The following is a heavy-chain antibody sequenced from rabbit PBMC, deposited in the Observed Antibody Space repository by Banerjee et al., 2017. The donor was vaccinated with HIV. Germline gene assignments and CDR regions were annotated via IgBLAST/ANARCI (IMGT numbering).Heavy chain of an antibody. CDR3: ARDLAGVIGWNFGL. D-gene: IGHD4-1*01. CDR2: IDGGSSGSN. CDR1: GFSFSSSYW. Sequence: QEQLEESGGDLVKPEGSLTLTCTASGFSFSSSYWISWVRQAPGKGLEWIACIDGGSSGSNYYASWAKGRFTISKPSSTTVTLQMTSLTAADTATYFCARDLAGVIGWNFGLWGQGTLVTVS. J-gene: IGHJ3*01. V-gene: IGHV1S45*01.